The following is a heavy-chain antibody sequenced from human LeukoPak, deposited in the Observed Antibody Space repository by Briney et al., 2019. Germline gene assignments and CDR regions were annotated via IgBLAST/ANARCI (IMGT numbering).Heavy chain of an antibody. J-gene: IGHJ4*02. CDR2: ISYDGSNK. CDR1: GFTFSSYA. Sequence: PGRSLRLSCAASGFTFSSYAMHWVRQAPGKGLEWVAVISYDGSNKYYADSVKGRFTISRDNSKNTLYLQMNSLRAEDTAVYYCARDGAAAGTSYFDHWGQGTLVTVSS. CDR3: ARDGAAAGTSYFDH. D-gene: IGHD6-13*01. V-gene: IGHV3-30-3*01.